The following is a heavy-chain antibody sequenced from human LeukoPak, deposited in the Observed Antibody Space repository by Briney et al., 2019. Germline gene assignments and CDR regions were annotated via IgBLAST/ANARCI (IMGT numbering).Heavy chain of an antibody. D-gene: IGHD3-22*01. V-gene: IGHV1-69*05. CDR1: GGTFSSYA. J-gene: IGHJ4*02. CDR3: ARDVYYDSSGYYNY. CDR2: IIPIFGTA. Sequence: ASVKVSCKASGGTFSSYAISWVRQAPGQGLEWMGGIIPIFGTANCAQKFQGRVTITTDESTSTAYMELSSLRSEDTAVYYCARDVYYDSSGYYNYWGQGTLVTVSS.